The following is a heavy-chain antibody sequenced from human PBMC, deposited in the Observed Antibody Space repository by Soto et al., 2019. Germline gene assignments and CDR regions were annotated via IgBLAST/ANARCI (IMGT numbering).Heavy chain of an antibody. D-gene: IGHD1-26*01. Sequence: QVQLVESGGGVVQPGRSLRLSCAASGFMFSSYAMHWVRQAPGKGLEGVAVKTYDGSNKYYADSVKGRFTISRDNSKNTLYLQMNSLRAEDTAVYYCASAGGLLVDYWGQGTLVTVSS. CDR3: ASAGGLLVDY. CDR2: KTYDGSNK. V-gene: IGHV3-30-3*01. CDR1: GFMFSSYA. J-gene: IGHJ4*02.